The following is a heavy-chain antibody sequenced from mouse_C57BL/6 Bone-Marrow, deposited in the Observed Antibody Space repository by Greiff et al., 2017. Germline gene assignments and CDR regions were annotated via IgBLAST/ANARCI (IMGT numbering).Heavy chain of an antibody. CDR3: ARESADVYFDY. Sequence: QVQLQQPGAELVKPGASVKLSCKASGYTFTSYWMQWVKQRPGQGLEWIGEIDPSDSYTNYTQKFKGKATLTVDTSSSTAYMQLSSLTSEASAVYYGARESADVYFDYWGQGTTLTVSS. J-gene: IGHJ2*01. V-gene: IGHV1-50*01. CDR2: IDPSDSYT. CDR1: GYTFTSYW.